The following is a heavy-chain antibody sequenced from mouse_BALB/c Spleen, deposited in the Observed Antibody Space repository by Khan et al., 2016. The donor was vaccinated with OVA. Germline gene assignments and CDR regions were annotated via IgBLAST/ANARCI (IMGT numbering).Heavy chain of an antibody. J-gene: IGHJ3*01. D-gene: IGHD2-14*01. CDR3: ARATYRYAFAY. CDR2: MIYNGHT. CDR1: GDSITSGY. Sequence: EVQLQESGPSLVKPSQTLSLTCSVTGDSITSGYWSWIRKFPGNKLEYMGYMIYNGHTDYNPSLKSLIAITRHTSKNRYQMRVKSVTAEDTATYYCARATYRYAFAYWGQGTLVTVSA. V-gene: IGHV3-8*02.